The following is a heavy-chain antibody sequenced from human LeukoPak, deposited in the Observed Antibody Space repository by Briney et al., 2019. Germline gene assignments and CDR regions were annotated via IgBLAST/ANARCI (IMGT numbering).Heavy chain of an antibody. D-gene: IGHD5-24*01. Sequence: PGGSLRLSCAASGFTFSSYAMSWVRQAPGKGQEWVSAISGSGGSTYYADSVKGRFTISRDNSKNTLYLQMNSLRAEDTAVYYCARGLHDAFDIWGQGTMVTVSS. V-gene: IGHV3-23*01. CDR2: ISGSGGST. CDR1: GFTFSSYA. J-gene: IGHJ3*02. CDR3: ARGLHDAFDI.